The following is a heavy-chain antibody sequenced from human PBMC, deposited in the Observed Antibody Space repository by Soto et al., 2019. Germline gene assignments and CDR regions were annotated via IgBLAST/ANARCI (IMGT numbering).Heavy chain of an antibody. V-gene: IGHV4-31*03. D-gene: IGHD3-9*01. Sequence: SETLSLTCTVSGGSISSGGYYWSWIRQHPGKGLEWIGYIYYSGSTYYNPSLKSRVTISVDTSKNQFSLKLSSVTAADTAVYYCARAGDKVLRYFDWAFDYWGQGTLVTVSS. CDR3: ARAGDKVLRYFDWAFDY. CDR1: GGSISSGGYY. CDR2: IYYSGST. J-gene: IGHJ4*02.